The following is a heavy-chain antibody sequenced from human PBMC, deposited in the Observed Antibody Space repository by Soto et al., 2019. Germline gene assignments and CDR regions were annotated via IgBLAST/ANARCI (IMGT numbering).Heavy chain of an antibody. Sequence: LSCTTSGFTLGDYAMTWVRQAPGKGLGWVGFIRSKTYGGTTEYAASVKGRFTVSRDDSKSIAYLQMNSLRAEDTAVYYCTGLDGSGSYFHYYGMDVWGQGTTVTVSS. CDR1: GFTLGDYA. V-gene: IGHV3-49*04. D-gene: IGHD3-10*01. CDR3: TGLDGSGSYFHYYGMDV. CDR2: IRSKTYGGTT. J-gene: IGHJ6*02.